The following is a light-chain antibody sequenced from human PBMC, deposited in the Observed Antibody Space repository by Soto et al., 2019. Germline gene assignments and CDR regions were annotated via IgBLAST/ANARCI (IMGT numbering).Light chain of an antibody. CDR3: QQLNTYPIT. J-gene: IGKJ5*01. Sequence: DIQMTQSPSTLSASVGDRVTITCRASQSISSWLAWYQQKPGKAPELLIYGASTLQSGVPSRFSGSGSGTEFTLTISSLQPEDFATYYCQQLNTYPITFAQGTRLEIK. CDR2: GAS. V-gene: IGKV1-5*01. CDR1: QSISSW.